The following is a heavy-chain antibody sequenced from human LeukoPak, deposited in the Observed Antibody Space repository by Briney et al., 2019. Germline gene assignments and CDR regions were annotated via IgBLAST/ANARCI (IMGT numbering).Heavy chain of an antibody. CDR3: GRGNLRLGELSPIDY. D-gene: IGHD3-16*02. J-gene: IGHJ4*02. CDR2: IYYSGST. Sequence: PSETLSLTCTVSGGSISSSSYYWGWIRQPPGKGLEWIGSIYYSGSTYYNPSLKSRVTISVDTFKNQFSLKLSSVTAADTAVYYCGRGNLRLGELSPIDYWGQGTLVTVSS. CDR1: GGSISSSSYY. V-gene: IGHV4-39*01.